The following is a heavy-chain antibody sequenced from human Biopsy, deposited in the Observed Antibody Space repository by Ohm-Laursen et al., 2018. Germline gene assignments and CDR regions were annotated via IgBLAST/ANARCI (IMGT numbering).Heavy chain of an antibody. CDR1: GFTFSDHY. CDR2: ISGGGTI. D-gene: IGHD4-23*01. V-gene: IGHV3-69-1*01. CDR3: ARDTRWSPYSMDV. Sequence: RLSCAASGFTFSDHYMEWVRQAPGRGLEWVSYISGGGTIYYGDSMKGRVTISRDNAKNSLYLQMHSLRAEDTAVYYCARDTRWSPYSMDVWGQGTTVTLSS. J-gene: IGHJ6*02.